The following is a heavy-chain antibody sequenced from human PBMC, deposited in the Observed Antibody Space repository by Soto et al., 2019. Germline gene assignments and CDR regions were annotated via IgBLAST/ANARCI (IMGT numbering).Heavy chain of an antibody. CDR2: INPSGGAT. D-gene: IGHD2-15*01. Sequence: QVQLVQSGAEVQKPGASVKISCKASGYTFINFFIHWVRQAPGQGLEWVGIINPSGGATTYPQKFQGRVTMTRDTSTSTVYMDVSSLRFDDTAVYYCARRQSGGFHRYFDSWGQGTLVTVSS. J-gene: IGHJ4*02. V-gene: IGHV1-46*01. CDR1: GYTFINFF. CDR3: ARRQSGGFHRYFDS.